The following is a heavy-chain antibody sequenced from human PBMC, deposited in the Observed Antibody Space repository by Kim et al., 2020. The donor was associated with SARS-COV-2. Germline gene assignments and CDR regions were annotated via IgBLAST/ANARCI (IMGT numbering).Heavy chain of an antibody. V-gene: IGHV4-39*01. CDR3: ASVMYFSGGSCYLSSFDS. J-gene: IGHJ3*02. CDR2: IYYSGST. Sequence: SETLSLTCTVSGGSISSSSYYWGWIRQPPGKGLEWIGSIYYSGSTYYNPSLKSRVTISVDTSKNQFSLKLSSVTAADTAVYYCASVMYFSGGSCYLSSFDSWGQGRMVTVS. CDR1: GGSISSSSYY. D-gene: IGHD2-15*01.